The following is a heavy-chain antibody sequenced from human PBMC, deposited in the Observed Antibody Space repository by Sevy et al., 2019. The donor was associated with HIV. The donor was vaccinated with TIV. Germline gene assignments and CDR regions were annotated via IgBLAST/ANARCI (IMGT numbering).Heavy chain of an antibody. CDR1: GFTFSSYS. D-gene: IGHD1-26*01. CDR2: ISSSSSYI. CDR3: AGLGATGAFDI. V-gene: IGHV3-21*01. J-gene: IGHJ3*02. Sequence: GGSLRLSCAASGFTFSSYSMNWVRQAPGKGLEWVSSISSSSSYIYYADSVKGRFTISRDNAKNSLYLQMNSLRAEDTAVYHCAGLGATGAFDIWGQGTMVTVSS.